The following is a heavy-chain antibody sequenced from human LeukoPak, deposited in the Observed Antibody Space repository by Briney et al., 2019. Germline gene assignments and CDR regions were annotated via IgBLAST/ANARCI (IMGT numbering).Heavy chain of an antibody. CDR3: ARILWFGGGNAFDI. CDR1: GYSISSGGYS. D-gene: IGHD3-10*01. V-gene: IGHV4-30-2*01. J-gene: IGHJ3*02. CDR2: IYHSGST. Sequence: SETLSLTCTVSGYSISSGGYSWSWIRQPPGKGLEWIGYIYHSGSTYYNPSLKSRVTISVDRSKNQFSLKLSSVTAADTAVYYCARILWFGGGNAFDIWGQGTMVTVSS.